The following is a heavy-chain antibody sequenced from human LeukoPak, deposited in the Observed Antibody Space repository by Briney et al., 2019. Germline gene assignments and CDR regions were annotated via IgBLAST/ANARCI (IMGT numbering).Heavy chain of an antibody. J-gene: IGHJ4*02. CDR1: GYTLTELS. CDR2: LDPEDGET. Sequence: ASVKVSCKVSGYTLTELSMHWVRQAPGKGLEWMGGLDPEDGETIYAQKFQGRVTMTEDTSTDTAYMELSSLRSEDTAVYYCATDLDYGDYSRFDYWGQGTLVTVSS. V-gene: IGHV1-24*01. CDR3: ATDLDYGDYSRFDY. D-gene: IGHD4-17*01.